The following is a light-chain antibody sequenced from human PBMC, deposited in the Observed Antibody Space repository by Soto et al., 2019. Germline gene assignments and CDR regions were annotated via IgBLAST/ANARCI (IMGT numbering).Light chain of an antibody. CDR2: AAS. J-gene: IGKJ1*01. CDR3: LQDYSSPLT. CDR1: QGIRND. V-gene: IGKV1-6*01. Sequence: AIQMTPSQSSLSASVVDGVTITCLASQGIRNDLGWYQQKPGKAPKLLIYAASNLQSGVPSRFSGSGSGTACTLTISSLQPEDFATYYCLQDYSSPLTFGQGTKGDIK.